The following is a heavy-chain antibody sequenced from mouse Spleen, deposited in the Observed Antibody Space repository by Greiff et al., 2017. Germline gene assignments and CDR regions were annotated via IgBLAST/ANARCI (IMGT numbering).Heavy chain of an antibody. J-gene: IGHJ2*01. V-gene: IGHV1-82*01. CDR1: GYAFSSSW. CDR2: IYPGDGDT. Sequence: VQLQQSGPELVKPGASVKISCKASGYAFSSSWLNWVKQRPGKGLEWIGRIYPGDGDTNYNGKFKGKATLTADNSSSTAYMQLSSLTSEDSAVYFCARSLLRHFDYWGQGTTLTVSS. D-gene: IGHD1-2*01. CDR3: ARSLLRHFDY.